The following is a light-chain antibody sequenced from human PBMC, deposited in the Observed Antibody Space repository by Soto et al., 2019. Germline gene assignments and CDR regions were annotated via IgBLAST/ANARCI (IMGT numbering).Light chain of an antibody. CDR3: QQYFTSPSWT. Sequence: EIVLTQSPGTLSLSPGERATLSCRASQSFSSIFLAWYQQKPGQAPRLLIYGASSRATGIPDRFSGSGSGTDFTLTISRLEPEDFAVYYCQQYFTSPSWTFGQGTKVDIK. CDR1: QSFSSIF. V-gene: IGKV3-20*01. CDR2: GAS. J-gene: IGKJ1*01.